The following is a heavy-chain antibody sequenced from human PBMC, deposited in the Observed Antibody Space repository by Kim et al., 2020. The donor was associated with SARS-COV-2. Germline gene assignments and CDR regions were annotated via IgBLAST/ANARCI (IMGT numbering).Heavy chain of an antibody. J-gene: IGHJ4*02. CDR2: IYYSGST. V-gene: IGHV4-31*03. D-gene: IGHD4-17*01. Sequence: SETLSLTCTVSGCSISSGGYYWSWIRQHPGKGLEWIGYIYYSGSTYYNPSLKSRVTISVDTSKNQFSLKLSSVTAADTAVYYCTRELGDDYGDYGFDYWGQGTLVTVSS. CDR3: TRELGDDYGDYGFDY. CDR1: GCSISSGGYY.